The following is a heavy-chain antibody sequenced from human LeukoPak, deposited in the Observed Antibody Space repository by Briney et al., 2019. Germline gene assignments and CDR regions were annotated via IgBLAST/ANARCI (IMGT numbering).Heavy chain of an antibody. J-gene: IGHJ4*02. CDR3: APRRREGGDRDSSWPPDY. V-gene: IGHV3-7*03. D-gene: IGHD1-14*01. CDR1: GFTFSSYW. Sequence: GGSLRLSCAASGFTFSSYWMSWVRQAPGKGLEWVANIQQDGSEKYYVDSVKGRFTISRDNAKNSLYLQMSSLRSEDTAVYYCAPRRREGGDRDSSWPPDYWGQGTLVTVSS. CDR2: IQQDGSEK.